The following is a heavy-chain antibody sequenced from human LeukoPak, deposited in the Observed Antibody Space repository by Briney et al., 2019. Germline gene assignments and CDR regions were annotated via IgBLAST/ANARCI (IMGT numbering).Heavy chain of an antibody. V-gene: IGHV4-34*01. CDR2: INHSGST. CDR1: GFTFSDYY. CDR3: ARESIAAVGHAFDI. D-gene: IGHD6-13*01. J-gene: IGHJ3*02. Sequence: GSLRLSCAASGFTFSDYYMSWIRQPPGKGLEWIGEINHSGSTNYNPSLKSRVTISVDTSKNQFSLKLSSVTAADTAVYYCARESIAAVGHAFDIWGQGTMVTVSS.